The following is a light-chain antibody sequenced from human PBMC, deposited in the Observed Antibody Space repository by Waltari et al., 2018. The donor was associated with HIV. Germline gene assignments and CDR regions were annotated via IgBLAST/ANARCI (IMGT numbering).Light chain of an antibody. Sequence: DIQMTQSPSSLSASVGDRVTITCRASQSIRSYLNWYQQKPGKVPKLLIYAASSLQSGVPSRCSGSGSGTDFTLTISSLLPEDFATYYCQQSYSIPPYTFGQGTKLEIK. CDR3: QQSYSIPPYT. CDR1: QSIRSY. V-gene: IGKV1-39*01. J-gene: IGKJ2*01. CDR2: AAS.